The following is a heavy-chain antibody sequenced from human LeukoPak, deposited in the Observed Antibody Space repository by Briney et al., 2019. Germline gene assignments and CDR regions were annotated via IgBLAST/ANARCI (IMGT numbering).Heavy chain of an antibody. J-gene: IGHJ5*02. Sequence: ASVKVSCKTSGGTFSTYTISWVRQAPGQGLEWMGIINPSGDNTNYAQKFQGRVTMTRDMSTTTVYMELSSLRSEDTAVYYCARGPHRRTYDREICFAPGGQGPLSTFS. CDR3: ARGPHRRTYDREICFAP. CDR1: GGTFSTYT. V-gene: IGHV1-46*01. D-gene: IGHD3-3*01. CDR2: INPSGDNT.